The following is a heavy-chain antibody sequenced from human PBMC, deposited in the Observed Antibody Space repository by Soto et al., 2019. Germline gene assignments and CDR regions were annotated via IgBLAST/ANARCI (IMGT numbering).Heavy chain of an antibody. J-gene: IGHJ6*03. CDR1: GFTFDDYG. V-gene: IGHV3-20*01. Sequence: GGSLRLSCAASGFTFDDYGMSWVRQAPGKGLEWVSGINWNGGSTGYADSVKGRFTISRDNAKNSLYLQMNSLRAEDTALYHCARGGYCSSTSCPFGYYYYMDVWGKGTTVTVSS. D-gene: IGHD2-2*01. CDR3: ARGGYCSSTSCPFGYYYYMDV. CDR2: INWNGGST.